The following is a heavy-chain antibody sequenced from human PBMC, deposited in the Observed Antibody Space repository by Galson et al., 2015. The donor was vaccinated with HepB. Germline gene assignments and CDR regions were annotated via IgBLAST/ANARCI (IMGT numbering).Heavy chain of an antibody. V-gene: IGHV3-23*01. J-gene: IGHJ4*02. CDR2: ITDTGAT. CDR3: LGDTGLAEFDY. D-gene: IGHD2-21*01. Sequence: SLRLSCAASGFTFSNFAMSWVRQAPGKGLEWVSAITDTGATYYADSVKGRFTISRDNYKSTLYLQMNSLRVDDTAVYFCLGDTGLAEFDYWGQGTLVTVSS. CDR1: GFTFSNFA.